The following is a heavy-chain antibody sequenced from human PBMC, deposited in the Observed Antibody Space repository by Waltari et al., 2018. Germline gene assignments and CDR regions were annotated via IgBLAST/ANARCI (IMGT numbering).Heavy chain of an antibody. Sequence: EVQLLESGGGLVQPGGCLRLSCAASGFPFSSSAMSWVRQAPGKGLEWVSVIYSGGSTSYADSVKGRFTVSNDYSKDTMYLQMDSLRADDTAVYYCAKDTDWYLDYWGQGTLVTVSS. J-gene: IGHJ4*02. CDR2: IYSGGST. V-gene: IGHV3-23*03. CDR1: GFPFSSSA. D-gene: IGHD2-21*01. CDR3: AKDTDWYLDY.